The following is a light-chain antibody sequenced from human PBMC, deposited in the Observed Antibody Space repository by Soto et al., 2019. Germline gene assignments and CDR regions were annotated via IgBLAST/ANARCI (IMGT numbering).Light chain of an antibody. CDR3: QQRSNWQLT. V-gene: IGKV3-11*01. CDR2: DAS. J-gene: IGKJ4*01. Sequence: EIVLTQSPATLSLSPGERANLSCRASQSVGSYLAWSQQKPGQAPRLLIYDASNRAAGIPARFSGSGSGTDFTLTISNLEPEDFAVYFCQQRSNWQLTFGGGTRVEIK. CDR1: QSVGSY.